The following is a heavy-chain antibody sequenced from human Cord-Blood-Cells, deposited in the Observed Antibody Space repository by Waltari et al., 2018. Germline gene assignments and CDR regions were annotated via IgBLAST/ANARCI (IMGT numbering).Heavy chain of an antibody. CDR1: GGSISSSGYS. V-gene: IGHV4-39*01. D-gene: IGHD3-3*01. CDR3: ARQPYDFWSGYYLDY. Sequence: QLQLQESGPGLVKPSETLSLTCTVSGGSISSSGYSWGWIRQPPGKGLEWIGSIYYSGSTYYNPSLKSRVTISVDTSKNQISLKLSSVTAADTAVYYCARQPYDFWSGYYLDYWGQGTLVTVSS. CDR2: IYYSGST. J-gene: IGHJ4*02.